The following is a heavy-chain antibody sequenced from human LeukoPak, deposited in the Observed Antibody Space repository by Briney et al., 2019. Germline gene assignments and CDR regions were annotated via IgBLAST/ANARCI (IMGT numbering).Heavy chain of an antibody. CDR3: ARHIGYGVDY. J-gene: IGHJ4*02. Sequence: SETLSLTCTVSGGSISSSSYYWGWIRQPPGKGLEWIGSIYYSGSTYYNPSLKSRVTISVDTSKNQFSLKLSSVTAADTAVYYCARHIGYGVDYWGQGTLVTVSS. CDR1: GGSISSSSYY. V-gene: IGHV4-39*01. D-gene: IGHD6-13*01. CDR2: IYYSGST.